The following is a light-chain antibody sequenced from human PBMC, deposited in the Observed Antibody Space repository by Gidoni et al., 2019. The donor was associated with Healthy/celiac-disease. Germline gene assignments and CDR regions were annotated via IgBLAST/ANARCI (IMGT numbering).Light chain of an antibody. CDR3: QQLNSYPLT. CDR2: AAS. J-gene: IGKJ4*01. Sequence: QLTQSPSALSASVGDRVTITCRASQGISSYLAWYKQKPGKAPKLLIYAASTFQSGVPSRFSVSVSETDFTLTISSLQTEDFATYYCQQLNSYPLTFGGGTKVEIK. CDR1: QGISSY. V-gene: IGKV1-9*01.